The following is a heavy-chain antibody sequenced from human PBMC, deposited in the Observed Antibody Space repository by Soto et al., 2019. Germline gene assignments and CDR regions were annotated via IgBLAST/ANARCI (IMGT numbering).Heavy chain of an antibody. V-gene: IGHV1-69*06. D-gene: IGHD3-16*01. CDR1: GGTFSSYS. CDR3: AREGDTREGRGVFFS. J-gene: IGHJ5*01. Sequence: SVKVSCKASGGTFSSYSFSWVRQAPGQGLEWMGGITPIFGTVHYAQNFRGRVTITADKSTSIVHMELSSLRSEDTAVFYCAREGDTREGRGVFFSWGYGTLVTVSS. CDR2: ITPIFGTV.